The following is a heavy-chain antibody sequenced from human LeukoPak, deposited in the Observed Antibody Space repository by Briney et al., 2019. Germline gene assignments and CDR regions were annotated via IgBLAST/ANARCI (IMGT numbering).Heavy chain of an antibody. J-gene: IGHJ4*02. V-gene: IGHV3-7*01. Sequence: GGSLRLSRAASGFTLSSCGMHWVRQAPGKGLGWVAIISPDGSYKNYVESVRGRFTISRDNAENSLYLQMNTLRAEDTAVYYCARGATYGGGDYWGQGTLVTVSS. CDR2: ISPDGSYK. D-gene: IGHD4-23*01. CDR1: GFTLSSCG. CDR3: ARGATYGGGDY.